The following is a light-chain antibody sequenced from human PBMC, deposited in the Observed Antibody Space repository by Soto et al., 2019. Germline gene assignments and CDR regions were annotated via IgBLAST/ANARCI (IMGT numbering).Light chain of an antibody. CDR3: MQALQVPIT. Sequence: DIVMTQIPVSLPVTPGEPASISCTSSQSLLHSHGYNYLDWDLQKPGQSPQLLIYFGSYRASGVPDRFSGSGSGTNFTLRISRGETDDFGIYYCMQALQVPITFGQGTRLEI. V-gene: IGKV2-28*01. CDR1: QSLLHSHGYNY. CDR2: FGS. J-gene: IGKJ5*01.